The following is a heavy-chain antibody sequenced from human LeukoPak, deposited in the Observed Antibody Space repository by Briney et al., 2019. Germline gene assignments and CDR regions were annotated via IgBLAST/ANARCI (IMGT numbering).Heavy chain of an antibody. CDR3: ARDLGTYPW. J-gene: IGHJ4*02. CDR1: GFTFSSYS. D-gene: IGHD1-26*01. CDR2: ITRSNYI. Sequence: GGSLRLSCAASGFTFSSYSMNWVRQAPGKGLEWVSSITRSNYIYYADSVKGRFTISRDNAKNSLYLQMNSLRAEDTAVYYCARDLGTYPWWGQGTLVTVSS. V-gene: IGHV3-21*01.